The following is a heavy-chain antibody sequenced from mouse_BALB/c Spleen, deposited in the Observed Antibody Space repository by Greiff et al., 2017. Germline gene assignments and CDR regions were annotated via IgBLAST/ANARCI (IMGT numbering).Heavy chain of an antibody. Sequence: QVQLQQSGPDLVAPSQSLSITCTVSGFSLTSYGVHWVRQPPGKGLEWLVVIWSDGSTTYNSALKSRLSISKDNSKSQVFLKMNSLQTDDTAMYYCARHYDYDVGYAMDYWGQGTSVTVSS. D-gene: IGHD2-4*01. CDR2: IWSDGST. J-gene: IGHJ4*01. CDR1: GFSLTSYG. V-gene: IGHV2-6-2*01. CDR3: ARHYDYDVGYAMDY.